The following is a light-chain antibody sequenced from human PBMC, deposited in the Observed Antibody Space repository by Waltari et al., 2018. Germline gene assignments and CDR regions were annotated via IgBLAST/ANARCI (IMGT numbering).Light chain of an antibody. CDR2: GTS. CDR3: QQYYTFPRLS. Sequence: DVKMTQSQSSLAASVGDTDTITCRTSQNIDGRLTWLQQKPGKAPELLIYGTSILRGGVPSRFSGSGSGTNFTLTIYNLQPEDFAAYYCQQYYTFPRLSFGPGTTFDV. V-gene: IGKV1-39*01. CDR1: QNIDGR. J-gene: IGKJ3*01.